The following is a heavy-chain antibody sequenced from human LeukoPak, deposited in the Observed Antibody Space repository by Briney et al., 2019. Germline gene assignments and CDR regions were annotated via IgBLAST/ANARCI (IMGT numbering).Heavy chain of an antibody. V-gene: IGHV1-46*01. CDR2: IDPSGGST. D-gene: IGHD2-2*01. J-gene: IGHJ4*02. CDR1: GYTFTSYY. Sequence: ASVNVSCKASGYTFTSYYMHWVRQAPGQGLEWMGIIDPSGGSTTYAQRFQGRVTMTRDTSTSTVYMELSSLRSEDTAVYYCARDTENNPIAVVPAASDYWGQGTLVTVSS. CDR3: ARDTENNPIAVVPAASDY.